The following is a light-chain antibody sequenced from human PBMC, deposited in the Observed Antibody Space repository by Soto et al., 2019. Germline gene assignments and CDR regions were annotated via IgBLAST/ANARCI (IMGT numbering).Light chain of an antibody. Sequence: VVMTQSPATLSVSPGERVVLTCRASQSLGTCLAWYRHKPGQAPRLLLYEASIRATGIPARFSGSGSGTDFTLTISSLEPEDFAVYYCQQRSNWPRTFGQGTKVDI. CDR3: QQRSNWPRT. J-gene: IGKJ1*01. CDR2: EAS. V-gene: IGKV3-11*01. CDR1: QSLGTC.